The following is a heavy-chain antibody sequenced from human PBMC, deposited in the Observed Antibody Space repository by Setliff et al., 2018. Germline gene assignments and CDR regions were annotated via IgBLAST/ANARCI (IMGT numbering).Heavy chain of an antibody. V-gene: IGHV1-18*01. J-gene: IGHJ4*02. D-gene: IGHD5-18*01. Sequence: GASVKVSCKASGYTFRNYAFAWVRQAPGQGLEWVGWISVYNGDTNYAQKFQGRVTLTTDTSTSTAYMELRSLTSDDSAFYYCARAPSVELVTIRTNSWFTYWGQGTLFTV. CDR3: ARAPSVELVTIRTNSWFTY. CDR1: GYTFRNYA. CDR2: ISVYNGDT.